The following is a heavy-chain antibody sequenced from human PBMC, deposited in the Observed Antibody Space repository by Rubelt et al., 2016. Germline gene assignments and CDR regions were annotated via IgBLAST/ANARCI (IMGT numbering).Heavy chain of an antibody. CDR2: ISAYNGNT. CDR1: GYTFTSYG. V-gene: IGHV1-18*01. Sequence: QVQLVQSGAEVKKPGASVKVSCQASGYTFTSYGISWVRQAPGQGLEWMGWISAYNGNTNYAQKLQGRVTRTTDTATSTAYMELRSLRSDDTAVYYCARRDGYNWDDAFDIWGQGTMVTVSS. CDR3: ARRDGYNWDDAFDI. J-gene: IGHJ3*02. D-gene: IGHD5-24*01.